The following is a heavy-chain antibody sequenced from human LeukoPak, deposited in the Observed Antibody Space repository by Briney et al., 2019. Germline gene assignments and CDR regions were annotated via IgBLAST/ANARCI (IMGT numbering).Heavy chain of an antibody. CDR1: GGSFSGYY. Sequence: SETLSLTCAVYGGSFSGYYWSWIRQPPGKGLEWIGEINHSGSTNYNPSLKSRVTISVDTSKNQLSLKLSSVTAADTAVYYCARGSIQLSLRVNWFDPWGQGTLVTVSS. CDR3: ARGSIQLSLRVNWFDP. D-gene: IGHD5-18*01. V-gene: IGHV4-34*01. CDR2: INHSGST. J-gene: IGHJ5*02.